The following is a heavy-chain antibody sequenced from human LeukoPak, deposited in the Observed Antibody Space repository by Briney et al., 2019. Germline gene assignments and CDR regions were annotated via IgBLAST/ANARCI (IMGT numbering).Heavy chain of an antibody. CDR3: VRDYCSGGSCFYY. CDR2: SVTKFAST. Sequence: ASVKVSCKASGDSYSNYAISWVRQAPGQGLESMGRSVTKFASTNYAQKFQGRVTITADESTRTASMELSSLRSEDTAVYYCVRDYCSGGSCFYYWGQGTLVTVSS. CDR1: GDSYSNYA. J-gene: IGHJ4*02. V-gene: IGHV1-69*13. D-gene: IGHD2-15*01.